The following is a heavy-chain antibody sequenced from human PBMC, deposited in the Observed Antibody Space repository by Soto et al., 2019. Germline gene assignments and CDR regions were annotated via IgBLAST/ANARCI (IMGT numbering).Heavy chain of an antibody. CDR1: GFTFSSYA. Sequence: QVQLVESGGGVVQPGRSLRLSCAASGFTFSSYAMHWVRQAPGKGLEWVAVISYDGSNKYYADSVKGRFTISRDNSKNTLYLQINSLRAEDTAVYYRVWESARAKFWSGYLYASCMDVWGQGTTVTVSS. CDR3: VWESARAKFWSGYLYASCMDV. CDR2: ISYDGSNK. V-gene: IGHV3-30-3*01. J-gene: IGHJ6*02. D-gene: IGHD3-3*01.